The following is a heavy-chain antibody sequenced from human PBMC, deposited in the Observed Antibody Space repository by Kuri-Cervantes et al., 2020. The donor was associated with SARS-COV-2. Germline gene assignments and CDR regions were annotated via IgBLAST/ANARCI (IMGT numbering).Heavy chain of an antibody. V-gene: IGHV4-4*07. CDR1: GGSISSYY. CDR3: ARDYDFWSGSGAFDI. CDR2: IYTSGST. J-gene: IGHJ3*02. Sequence: SETLSLTCTVSGGSISSYYWSWIRQPAGKGLEWIGRIYTSGSTNYNPSLKSRVTTSVDTSKNQFSLKPSSVTAADTAVYYCARDYDFWSGSGAFDIWGQGTMVTVSS. D-gene: IGHD3-3*01.